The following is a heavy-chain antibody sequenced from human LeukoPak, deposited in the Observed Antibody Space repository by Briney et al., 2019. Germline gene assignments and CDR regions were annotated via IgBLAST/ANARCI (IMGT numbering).Heavy chain of an antibody. J-gene: IGHJ4*02. CDR2: INPNSGGT. CDR3: ARGTTGDY. Sequence: VKVSCKASGYTFTGYYMHWVRQAPGQGLEWMGWINPNSGGTNYAQKFQGRVTMTRDTSTSTVYMELSSLRSEDTAVYYCARGTTGDYWGQGTLVTVSS. CDR1: GYTFTGYY. D-gene: IGHD4-17*01. V-gene: IGHV1-2*02.